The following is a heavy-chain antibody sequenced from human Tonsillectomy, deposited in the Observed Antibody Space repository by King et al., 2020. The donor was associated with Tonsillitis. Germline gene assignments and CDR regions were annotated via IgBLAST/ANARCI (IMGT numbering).Heavy chain of an antibody. D-gene: IGHD1-20*01. CDR1: GFTFSNAW. V-gene: IGHV3-15*01. Sequence: VQLVEAGGGLVKPGGSLRLSCAAAGFTFSNAWMSWVRQAPGKGLEWVGRIKSKTDGGTPDYAAPVKGRFTISRDDSKNTLYLQMNSLKTEDTAVYYCTTPYNWNDAGWFDPWGQGTLVTVSS. J-gene: IGHJ5*02. CDR2: IKSKTDGGTP. CDR3: TTPYNWNDAGWFDP.